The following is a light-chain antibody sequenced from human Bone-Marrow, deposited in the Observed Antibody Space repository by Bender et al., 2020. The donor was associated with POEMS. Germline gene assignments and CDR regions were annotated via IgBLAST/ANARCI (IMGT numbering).Light chain of an antibody. CDR3: CSYGGDTTWV. Sequence: QSALTQPRSVSGSPGQSVTISCTGTSSDVGAYNYVSWYQQHPGKAPKLMIYDVTQRPSGVSNSFSGSKSGNTASLTISGLQAEDEADYYCCSYGGDTTWVFGGGTELTVL. V-gene: IGLV2-11*01. J-gene: IGLJ3*02. CDR2: DVT. CDR1: SSDVGAYNY.